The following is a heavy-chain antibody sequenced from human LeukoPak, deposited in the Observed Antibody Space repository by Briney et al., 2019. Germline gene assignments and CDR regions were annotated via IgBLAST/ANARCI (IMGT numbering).Heavy chain of an antibody. J-gene: IGHJ6*03. CDR1: GYTFTSYG. CDR2: ISVYNGNT. CDR3: ARDEYSSGWYENYYYYMDV. V-gene: IGHV1-18*01. D-gene: IGHD6-19*01. Sequence: GASVKVSCKASGYTFTSYGISWVRQAPGQGLEWMGWISVYNGNTDYAQKLQGRVTMTTDTSTSTAYMELRSLRSDDTAVYYCARDEYSSGWYENYYYYMDVWGKGTTATVSS.